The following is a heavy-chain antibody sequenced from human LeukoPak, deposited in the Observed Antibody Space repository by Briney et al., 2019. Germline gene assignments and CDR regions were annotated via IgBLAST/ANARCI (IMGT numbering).Heavy chain of an antibody. V-gene: IGHV3-43*01. Sequence: PGGSLRLSCAASGFTFDDYTMHWVRQAPGKGLEWVSLISWDGGSTYYADSVKGRFTISRDNSKNSLYLQMNSLRTEDTALYYCAKDGDYGGHYYYYYMDVWGKGTTVTVSS. J-gene: IGHJ6*03. CDR1: GFTFDDYT. CDR2: ISWDGGST. CDR3: AKDGDYGGHYYYYYMDV. D-gene: IGHD4-23*01.